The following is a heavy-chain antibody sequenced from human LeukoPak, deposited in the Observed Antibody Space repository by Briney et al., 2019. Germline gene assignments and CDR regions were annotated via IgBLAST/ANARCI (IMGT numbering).Heavy chain of an antibody. CDR3: AREPQQMVRSDNYFDS. J-gene: IGHJ4*02. CDR1: GYTFTNYG. Sequence: ASVRVSCKTSGYTFTNYGLTWVRQAPGQGLEWMGWISSYNTKRKYAQKFQGRVTMTTDTSTNTGYMELRSLRSDDTAVYYCAREPQQMVRSDNYFDSWGQGTLVIVSS. CDR2: ISSYNTKR. D-gene: IGHD6-13*01. V-gene: IGHV1-18*01.